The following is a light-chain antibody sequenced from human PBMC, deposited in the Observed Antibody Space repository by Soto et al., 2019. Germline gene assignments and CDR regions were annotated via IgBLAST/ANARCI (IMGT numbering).Light chain of an antibody. V-gene: IGKV3-15*01. Sequence: EIVLTQSPGTLSLSPGERATLSCRASQSVNSNFLAWYQQKPGQAPRLLIYGASTRATGIPARFSGSGSGTEFTLIISSLQSEDSAVYYCQQYNSWLWTFGQGTKVDI. CDR2: GAS. CDR3: QQYNSWLWT. CDR1: QSVNSN. J-gene: IGKJ1*01.